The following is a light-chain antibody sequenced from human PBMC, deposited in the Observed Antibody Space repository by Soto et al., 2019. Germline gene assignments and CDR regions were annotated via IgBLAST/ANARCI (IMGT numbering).Light chain of an antibody. Sequence: EIVLTQSPGSLSLSPGERATLSCRASQSVSSTFFAWYQQGPGQAPRLLMYGASSRATGIPERFSGSGSGTDFTLPISRLDPEDFAVYYCQQFDSSVTFGQGTKVEIK. CDR3: QQFDSSVT. V-gene: IGKV3-20*01. J-gene: IGKJ1*01. CDR1: QSVSSTF. CDR2: GAS.